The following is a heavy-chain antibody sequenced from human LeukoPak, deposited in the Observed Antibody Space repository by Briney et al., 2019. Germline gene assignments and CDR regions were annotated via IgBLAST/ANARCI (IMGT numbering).Heavy chain of an antibody. V-gene: IGHV3-53*01. CDR1: GFTVSSTS. Sequence: GGSLRLSCAASGFTVSSTSMSWVRQAPGKGREWVSVIYSGGSKYYADSVKGRFTISRDNSENTLFLHMNSLRPEDTAVYYCARSGYSSGWTGGFDYWGQGTLVTVSS. J-gene: IGHJ4*02. D-gene: IGHD6-19*01. CDR2: IYSGGSK. CDR3: ARSGYSSGWTGGFDY.